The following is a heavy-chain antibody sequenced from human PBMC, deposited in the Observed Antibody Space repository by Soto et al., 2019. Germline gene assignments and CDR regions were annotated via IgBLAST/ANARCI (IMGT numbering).Heavy chain of an antibody. D-gene: IGHD3-22*01. CDR1: GGSISSINW. J-gene: IGHJ4*02. Sequence: PSETLSLSCAVPGGSISSINWWSWVRQPPGEGLGWIGEIYHSGSTNYNPSLKSRVTISVDKSKNQFSLKLSSVTAADTAVYYRARAGWYDSSGYYPYYFDYWGQGTLVTVSS. CDR3: ARAGWYDSSGYYPYYFDY. CDR2: IYHSGST. V-gene: IGHV4-4*02.